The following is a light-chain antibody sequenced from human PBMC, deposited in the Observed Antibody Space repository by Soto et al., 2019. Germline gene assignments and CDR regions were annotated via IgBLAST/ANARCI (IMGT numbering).Light chain of an antibody. Sequence: EIVLPQSPGPLSLSPGEIATLSCRASQSINNRYLAWYQQKPGQATRLLIYAASSRATGIPDRFSGSGSGTYFTLTISRLEPEDFAVYYCQQFGSSPGFTFGPGTKVDIK. CDR1: QSINNRY. CDR3: QQFGSSPGFT. CDR2: AAS. V-gene: IGKV3-20*01. J-gene: IGKJ3*01.